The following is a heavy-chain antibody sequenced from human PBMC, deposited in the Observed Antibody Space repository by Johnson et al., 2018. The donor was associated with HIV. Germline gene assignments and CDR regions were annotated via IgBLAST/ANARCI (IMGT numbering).Heavy chain of an antibody. J-gene: IGHJ3*02. CDR2: ISYDGNNK. V-gene: IGHV3-30-3*01. D-gene: IGHD6-6*01. Sequence: VQLVEFGGGLIQPGGSLRLSCVASGFTVSGNYMSWVRQAPGKGLEWVAVISYDGNNKYYADSVKGRFTIARDNSKNTLYLQMNILRADDTAVYYCARDRAPVYSSSSSPFDAFDIWCQGTMVTVSS. CDR3: ARDRAPVYSSSSSPFDAFDI. CDR1: GFTVSGNY.